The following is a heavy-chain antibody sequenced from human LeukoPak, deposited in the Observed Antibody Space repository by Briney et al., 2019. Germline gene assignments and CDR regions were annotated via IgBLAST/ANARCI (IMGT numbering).Heavy chain of an antibody. Sequence: ASVKVSCKASGYTFTSYGISWVRQAPGQGREWMGWISAYNGNTNYAQKFQGKVTTTEDTSTDTAYMELSSLRSEDTAVYYCATEDSSGSIRDYWGQGTLVTVSS. D-gene: IGHD3-22*01. J-gene: IGHJ4*02. CDR3: ATEDSSGSIRDY. CDR2: ISAYNGNT. V-gene: IGHV1-18*01. CDR1: GYTFTSYG.